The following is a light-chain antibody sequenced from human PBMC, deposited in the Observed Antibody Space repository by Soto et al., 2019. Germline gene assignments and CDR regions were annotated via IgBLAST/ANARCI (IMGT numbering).Light chain of an antibody. CDR3: AAWDDSLNGHVL. V-gene: IGLV1-44*01. CDR1: SSNIGRNT. CDR2: GTN. Sequence: QSVLTQPPSASGTPGQRVTISCSGSSSNIGRNTVNWYQQLPGTAPKLLIYGTNQRPSGLPALISGSKSGTTASLAISGLQSEDEADYYCAAWDDSLNGHVLFGGGTQLTVL. J-gene: IGLJ2*01.